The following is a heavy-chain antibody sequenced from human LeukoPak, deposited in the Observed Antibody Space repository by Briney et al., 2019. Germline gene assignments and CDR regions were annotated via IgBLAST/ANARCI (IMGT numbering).Heavy chain of an antibody. Sequence: SETLSLTCTVSGGSISSGSYYWSWIRQPAGKGLEWIGRIYYSGSTYYNPSLKSRVTISVDTSKNQFSLKLSSVTAADTAVYYCARGYSSSIQRYYYMDVWGKGTTVTVSS. CDR3: ARGYSSSIQRYYYMDV. CDR2: IYYSGST. J-gene: IGHJ6*03. D-gene: IGHD6-6*01. CDR1: GGSISSGSYY. V-gene: IGHV4-39*01.